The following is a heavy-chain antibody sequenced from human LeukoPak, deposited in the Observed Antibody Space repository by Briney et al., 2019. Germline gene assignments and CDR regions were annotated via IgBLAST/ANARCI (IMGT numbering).Heavy chain of an antibody. Sequence: ASVKVSCKASGGTFSSYAISWVRQAPGQGLEWMGGIIPIFGTANYAQKFQGRVTITADKSTSTAYMELSSLRSEDTAVYYCARDWSWFGEISYYYGMDVWGQGTTVTVSS. J-gene: IGHJ6*02. V-gene: IGHV1-69*06. CDR3: ARDWSWFGEISYYYGMDV. D-gene: IGHD3-10*01. CDR1: GGTFSSYA. CDR2: IIPIFGTA.